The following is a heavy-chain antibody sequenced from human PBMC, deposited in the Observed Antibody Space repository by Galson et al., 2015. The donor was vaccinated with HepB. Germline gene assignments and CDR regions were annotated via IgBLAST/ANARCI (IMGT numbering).Heavy chain of an antibody. CDR1: GFTFSSYS. D-gene: IGHD3-22*01. Sequence: SLRLSCAASGFTFSSYSMNWVRQAPGQGLEWVSYISSSSSTVYYADSVKGRFTISRDNAKNALYLQMNSLRAEDTAVYYCARGEYYYDSSGYYGVEYWGQGTLVTVSS. CDR3: ARGEYYYDSSGYYGVEY. CDR2: ISSSSSTV. V-gene: IGHV3-48*04. J-gene: IGHJ4*01.